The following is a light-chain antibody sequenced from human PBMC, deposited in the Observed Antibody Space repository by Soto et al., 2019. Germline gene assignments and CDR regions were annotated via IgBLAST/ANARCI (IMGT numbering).Light chain of an antibody. V-gene: IGKV4-1*01. J-gene: IGKJ1*01. CDR1: QSVLYSSNNKNY. CDR3: QQYFGTPPWT. Sequence: DIVMTQSPDSLAVSLGERATINCKSSQSVLYSSNNKNYLAWYQQKPGQPPKLLIYWASTRESGVPDRFSGSGSVTDFTLTISSLQAEDVAVYYCQQYFGTPPWTFGQGTKVEIK. CDR2: WAS.